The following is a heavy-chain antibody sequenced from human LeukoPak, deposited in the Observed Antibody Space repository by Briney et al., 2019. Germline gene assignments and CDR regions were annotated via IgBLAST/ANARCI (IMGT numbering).Heavy chain of an antibody. CDR2: INPNSGGT. D-gene: IGHD3-9*01. CDR3: ARVYDILTGVNWFDP. J-gene: IGHJ5*02. V-gene: IGHV1-2*02. Sequence: EASVKVSCKASGYTFTGYYMHWVRQAPGQGLEWMGWINPNSGGTNYAQKFQGRVTMTRDTSISTAYMELSRLRSDDTAVYYCARVYDILTGVNWFDPWGQGTLVTVSS. CDR1: GYTFTGYY.